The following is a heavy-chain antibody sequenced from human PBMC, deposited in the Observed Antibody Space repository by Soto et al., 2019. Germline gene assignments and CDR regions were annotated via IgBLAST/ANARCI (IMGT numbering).Heavy chain of an antibody. J-gene: IGHJ4*02. CDR3: TTIANIAAAGSFDY. Sequence: EVQLVESGGGLVKPGGSLRLSCVAFGFTFNNAWMSWVRQAPGKGLQWVGRIKSKTDGGTTDYAAPVKGRFTISRDDSKNTLYLQMNSLKTADTAVYYCTTIANIAAAGSFDYWGQGTLVTVSS. CDR1: GFTFNNAW. CDR2: IKSKTDGGTT. V-gene: IGHV3-15*01. D-gene: IGHD6-13*01.